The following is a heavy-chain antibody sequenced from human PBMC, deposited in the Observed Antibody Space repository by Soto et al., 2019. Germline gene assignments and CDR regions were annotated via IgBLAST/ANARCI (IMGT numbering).Heavy chain of an antibody. CDR3: ASMSGEIDFWGDYYGYYYGMYV. J-gene: IGHJ6*02. D-gene: IGHD3-3*01. CDR2: IQQDGSEK. Sequence: EVQLVESGGGLVQPGGSLRLSCAASGFTFSSYWMSWVRQAPGKGLEWVANIQQDGSEKYYVDSVKGRFTISRDNAKNTMYLPMNRLRAADTAVYYCASMSGEIDFWGDYYGYYYGMYVWGQGTTVAVSS. V-gene: IGHV3-7*01. CDR1: GFTFSSYW.